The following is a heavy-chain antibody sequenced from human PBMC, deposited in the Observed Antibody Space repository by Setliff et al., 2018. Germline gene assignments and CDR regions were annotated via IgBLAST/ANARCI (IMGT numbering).Heavy chain of an antibody. CDR2: INPSSGAT. J-gene: IGHJ3*02. CDR3: ARDGGGDSDAFDI. CDR1: GYTFTGYY. Sequence: GASVKVSCKASGYTFTGYYMYWVRQAPGQGLEWMGRINPSSGATIYAQEFQGRVTMTSDTSISTAYMELGRLRSDDTAVYFCARDGGGDSDAFDIWGQGIMVTVSS. V-gene: IGHV1-2*06. D-gene: IGHD3-16*01.